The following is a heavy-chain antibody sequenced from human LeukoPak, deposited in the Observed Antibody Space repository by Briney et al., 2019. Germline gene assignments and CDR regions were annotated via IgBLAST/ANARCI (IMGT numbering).Heavy chain of an antibody. V-gene: IGHV3-30*03. CDR1: GFTFSSTG. CDR2: ISYAVSKK. J-gene: IGHJ5*02. D-gene: IGHD3-9*01. Sequence: QSRGCLRLSCAAPGFTFSSTGMHWVRQAPGKGLGWVAVISYAVSKKYYVDSVKGRFTISRDNSKNTLYLQMNSLRAEDTAVYYCARTAAPYYDILTGYRNWFDPWGQGTLVTVSS. CDR3: ARTAAPYYDILTGYRNWFDP.